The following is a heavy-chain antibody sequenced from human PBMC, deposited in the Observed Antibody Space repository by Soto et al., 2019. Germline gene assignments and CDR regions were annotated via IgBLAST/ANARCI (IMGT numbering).Heavy chain of an antibody. D-gene: IGHD3-10*01. Sequence: QVQLVESGGGVVQPGRSLRLSCAASGFTFSSYGMHWVRQAPGKGLEWVAVIWYDGSNKYYADSVKGRFTISRDNSKNTLYLQMNSLRAEDTAVYYCARESTFGESFDYWGQGTLFTVAS. CDR3: ARESTFGESFDY. J-gene: IGHJ4*02. V-gene: IGHV3-33*01. CDR1: GFTFSSYG. CDR2: IWYDGSNK.